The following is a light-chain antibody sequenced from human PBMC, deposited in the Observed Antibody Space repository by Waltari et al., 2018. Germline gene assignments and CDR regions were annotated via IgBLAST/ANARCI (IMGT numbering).Light chain of an antibody. CDR3: QQFNSYPLFT. V-gene: IGKV1-13*02. CDR2: DDS. Sequence: AIQLTQSPSSLSASVGDRVTITCRASQGISSGLAWYQQKPGKAPKLLIYDDSSLESGVPSRFSGSGSGTDFTLTISSLQPEDFATYYCQQFNSYPLFTFGPGTKVDIK. J-gene: IGKJ3*01. CDR1: QGISSG.